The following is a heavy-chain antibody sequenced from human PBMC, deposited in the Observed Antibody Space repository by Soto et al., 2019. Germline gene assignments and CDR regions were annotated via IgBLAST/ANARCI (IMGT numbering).Heavy chain of an antibody. Sequence: SETLSLTCTVSGGSINDGGYYWSWIRQHPGKGLECIGYSYYSGNTYYNPSLQSRVTISVDTSKNQFSLELTSVTAADTAVYYCARDSVSTHTCGHYFSSGTFDIWGKGTMVTVSS. CDR3: ARDSVSTHTCGHYFSSGTFDI. CDR1: GGSINDGGYY. D-gene: IGHD3-10*01. J-gene: IGHJ3*02. V-gene: IGHV4-31*03. CDR2: SYYSGNT.